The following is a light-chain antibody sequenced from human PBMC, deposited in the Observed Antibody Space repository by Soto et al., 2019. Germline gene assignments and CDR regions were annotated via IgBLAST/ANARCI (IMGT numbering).Light chain of an antibody. CDR3: QQYYSFPWT. CDR1: QSVSSNY. V-gene: IGKV3-20*01. CDR2: DAS. J-gene: IGKJ1*01. Sequence: DIVLTQSPGTLSLSPGERATLSCRSSQSVSSNYLAWYQQRPGQAPRLLIYDASNRATGIPARFSGSGSGTEFTLTISSSQPEDCATDYCQQYYSFPWTFGQGTKVDI.